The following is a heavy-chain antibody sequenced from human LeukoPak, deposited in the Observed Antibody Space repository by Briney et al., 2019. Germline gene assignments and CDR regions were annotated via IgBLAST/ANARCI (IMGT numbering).Heavy chain of an antibody. J-gene: IGHJ4*02. CDR3: ARGPSGSYCDY. V-gene: IGHV3-74*01. CDR2: INSDGSST. Sequence: GGSLRLSCAASGFTFSSYWMHWVRQAPGKGLVWVSRINSDGSSTSYADSVKGRFTISRDNAKNTLYLQMNSLRAEDTAVYYCARGPSGSYCDYWGQGTLVTVSS. CDR1: GFTFSSYW. D-gene: IGHD1-26*01.